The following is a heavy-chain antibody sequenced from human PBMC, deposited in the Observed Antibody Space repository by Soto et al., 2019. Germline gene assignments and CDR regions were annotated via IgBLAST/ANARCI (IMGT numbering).Heavy chain of an antibody. D-gene: IGHD1-7*01. J-gene: IGHJ4*02. CDR3: TRDRRPTGTTGYFDY. Sequence: GGSLRLSCAASGCTFSSYSMNWVRQAPGKGLEWVSSISSSSSYIYYADSVKGRFTISRDNAKNSLFLQMNSLRAEDTAFYYCTRDRRPTGTTGYFDYWGQGTLVTVSS. V-gene: IGHV3-21*01. CDR2: ISSSSSYI. CDR1: GCTFSSYS.